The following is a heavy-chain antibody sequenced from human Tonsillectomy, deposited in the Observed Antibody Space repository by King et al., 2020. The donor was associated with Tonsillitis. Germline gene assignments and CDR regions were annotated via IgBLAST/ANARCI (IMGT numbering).Heavy chain of an antibody. CDR3: ARSFTYYYDSSGYYGGGGFDY. D-gene: IGHD3-22*01. Sequence: TLKESGPALVKPTQTLTLTCTFSGFSLSTRGMRVSWIRQPPGKALEWLARIDWDDDKFYSTSLKTRLTISKDTSKNQVVLTMTNMDPVDTATYYCARSFTYYYDSSGYYGGGGFDYWGQGTLVTVSS. CDR2: IDWDDDK. J-gene: IGHJ4*02. V-gene: IGHV2-70*04. CDR1: GFSLSTRGMR.